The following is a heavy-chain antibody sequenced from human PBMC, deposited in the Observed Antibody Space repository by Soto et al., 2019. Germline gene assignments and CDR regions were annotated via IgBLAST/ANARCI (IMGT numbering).Heavy chain of an antibody. CDR2: ISAYNGNT. V-gene: IGHV1-18*01. D-gene: IGHD3-22*01. CDR1: GYTFTSYG. Sequence: GASVKVSCKASGYTFTSYGISWVRQAPGQGLEWMGWISAYNGNTNYAQKLQGRVTMTTDTSTSTAYMELRSLRSDDTAVYYCARDFTMIVVSGAFDIWGQGTMVTVS. J-gene: IGHJ3*02. CDR3: ARDFTMIVVSGAFDI.